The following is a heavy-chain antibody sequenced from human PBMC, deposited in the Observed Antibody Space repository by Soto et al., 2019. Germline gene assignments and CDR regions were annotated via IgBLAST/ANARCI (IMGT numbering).Heavy chain of an antibody. J-gene: IGHJ4*02. Sequence: QVQLVQSGAEVKKPGASVKVSCKASGYAFTSYGISWVRQAPGQGLEWMGWISAYNGNTNYAQKLQGRVTMTTDTSTSTAYMELRSLRSDDTAVYYCARDYPSTVVTQMFDYWGQGTLVTVSS. CDR2: ISAYNGNT. V-gene: IGHV1-18*01. D-gene: IGHD4-17*01. CDR3: ARDYPSTVVTQMFDY. CDR1: GYAFTSYG.